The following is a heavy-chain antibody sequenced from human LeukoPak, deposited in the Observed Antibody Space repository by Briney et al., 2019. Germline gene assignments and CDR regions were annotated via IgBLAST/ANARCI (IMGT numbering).Heavy chain of an antibody. CDR1: GGSISSYY. Sequence: PSETLSLTCTVSGGSISSYYWSWIRQPPGKGLEWIGYIYYSGSTNYNPSLKSRVTISVDTSKNQFSLKLSSVTAADTAVYYCARDSRYSGYDYAFDIWGQGTMVTVSS. CDR2: IYYSGST. V-gene: IGHV4-59*01. J-gene: IGHJ3*02. D-gene: IGHD5-12*01. CDR3: ARDSRYSGYDYAFDI.